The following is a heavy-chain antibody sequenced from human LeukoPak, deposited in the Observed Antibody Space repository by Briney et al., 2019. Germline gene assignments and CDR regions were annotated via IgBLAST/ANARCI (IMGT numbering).Heavy chain of an antibody. J-gene: IGHJ4*02. CDR2: INSDGSST. CDR3: ARGDGYAQRD. Sequence: GGSLRLSCAVSGFAFSSYWMHWVRQAPGKGLVWVSRINSDGSSTSYADSVKGRLTISRDNAKNTLYLQMNSLRVEDTAVYYCARGDGYAQRDWGQGTLVTVSS. CDR1: GFAFSSYW. D-gene: IGHD5-12*01. V-gene: IGHV3-74*01.